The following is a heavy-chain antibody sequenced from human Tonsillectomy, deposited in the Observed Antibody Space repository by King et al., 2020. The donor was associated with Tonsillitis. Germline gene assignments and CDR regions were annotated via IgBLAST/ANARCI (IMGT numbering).Heavy chain of an antibody. CDR3: ARGGGGRCWGHVDY. Sequence: VQLVESGGGLIQPGGSLRLSCAASGFTVSSNYMSWVRQAPGKGLEWVSVIYSGGSTYYADSVKGRFTISRDNSKNTLYLQMNSLRAEDTAVYYCARGGGGRCWGHVDYWGQGTLVTVSS. V-gene: IGHV3-53*01. CDR1: GFTVSSNY. D-gene: IGHD2-15*01. J-gene: IGHJ4*02. CDR2: IYSGGST.